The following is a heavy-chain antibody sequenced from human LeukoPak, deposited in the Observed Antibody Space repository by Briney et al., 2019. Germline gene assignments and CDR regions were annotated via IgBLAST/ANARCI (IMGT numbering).Heavy chain of an antibody. CDR2: IYYTGSR. CDR1: GASISSSDW. D-gene: IGHD6-13*01. V-gene: IGHV4-4*02. J-gene: IGHJ4*02. Sequence: SETLSLTCVVSGASISSSDWWSWVRQSPGKGLEWIGEIYYTGSRNYNPSLKSRVTISVDTSKNQFSLKLSSVTAADTAVYYCARRSSSWYVMYYFDYWGQGTLVTVSS. CDR3: ARRSSSWYVMYYFDY.